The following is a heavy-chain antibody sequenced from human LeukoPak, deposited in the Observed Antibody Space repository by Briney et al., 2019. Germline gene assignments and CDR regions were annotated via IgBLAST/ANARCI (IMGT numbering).Heavy chain of an antibody. J-gene: IGHJ4*02. D-gene: IGHD3-9*01. CDR3: ARGRYDILTGYYTDFDY. CDR2: ISWNSGSI. CDR1: GFTFDDYA. V-gene: IGHV3-9*01. Sequence: GGSLRLSCAASGFTFDDYAMHWVRQAPGKGLEWVSGISWNSGSIGYADSVKGRFTISRDNAKNSLYVQMNSLRAEDTALYYCARGRYDILTGYYTDFDYWGQGTLVTVSS.